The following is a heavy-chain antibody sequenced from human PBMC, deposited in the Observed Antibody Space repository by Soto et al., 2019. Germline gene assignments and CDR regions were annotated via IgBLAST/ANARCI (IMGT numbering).Heavy chain of an antibody. CDR2: TYYRSRWYN. Sequence: SQTLSLTCAISGDSVSSNSAAWNWIRQSPSRGLEWLGRTYYRSRWYNDYAVSVRSRITVNPDTSKNQFSLQLTSVTPEDTAVYYCAGTTSHYWYYMDVWGRGTTVTVSS. D-gene: IGHD1-7*01. CDR1: GDSVSSNSAA. CDR3: AGTTSHYWYYMDV. J-gene: IGHJ6*03. V-gene: IGHV6-1*01.